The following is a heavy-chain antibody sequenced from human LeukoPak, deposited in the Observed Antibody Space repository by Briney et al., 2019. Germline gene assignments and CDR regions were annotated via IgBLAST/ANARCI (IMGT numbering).Heavy chain of an antibody. CDR2: IWYDGSNK. Sequence: GGSLRLSCAGSGYTFSSYGMHWVRQAPGKGLEWVAVIWYDGSNKYYADSVKGRFTISRDNSKNTLYLQMNTLRAEDTAVYYCARSEMTRGAFDFWGQGTMVTVSS. V-gene: IGHV3-33*01. CDR1: GYTFSSYG. CDR3: ARSEMTRGAFDF. J-gene: IGHJ3*01. D-gene: IGHD3-10*01.